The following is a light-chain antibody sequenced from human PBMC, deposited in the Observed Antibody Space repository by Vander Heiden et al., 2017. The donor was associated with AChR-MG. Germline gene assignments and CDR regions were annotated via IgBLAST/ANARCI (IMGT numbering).Light chain of an antibody. CDR2: KAS. CDR1: QSISSW. V-gene: IGKV1-5*03. J-gene: IGKJ2*01. Sequence: DIQMTHFPSTLPASVGDTVTITCRASQSISSWLAWYQQKPGKAPKLLIYKASALQSGVPSRFSGSGSGTEFTLTSSSLQPDDFATYYCQQYKSYSSFGQGTKVEIK. CDR3: QQYKSYSS.